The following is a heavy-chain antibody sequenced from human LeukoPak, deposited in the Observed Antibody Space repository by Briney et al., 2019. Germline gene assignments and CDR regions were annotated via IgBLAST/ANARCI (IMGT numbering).Heavy chain of an antibody. J-gene: IGHJ5*02. CDR3: ARGGYYGSGNDFRFDP. V-gene: IGHV4-59*13. D-gene: IGHD3-10*01. CDR1: GGSISSYY. CDR2: IDYSGYT. Sequence: SETLSLPCSVCGGSISSYYWRCLPQPPGEGLECIGYIDYSGYTNYNPSLKSRVTISVDTSKNQFSLKLTSVTAADTAVYFCARGGYYGSGNDFRFDPWGQGTLVTVSS.